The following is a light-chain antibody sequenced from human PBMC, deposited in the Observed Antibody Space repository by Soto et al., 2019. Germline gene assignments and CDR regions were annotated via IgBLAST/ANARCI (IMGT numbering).Light chain of an antibody. CDR2: AAS. Sequence: DIAMTPSKATVSVFPLERAIISWNASQSVTSSVAWYQQKPGQAPKLLIYAASTRAKGISDRFSGSGSGTEFTLAISGLQSEDFAVYYCQQYINRPWTFGQGTKVDIK. J-gene: IGKJ1*01. CDR1: QSVTSS. CDR3: QQYINRPWT. V-gene: IGKV3-15*01.